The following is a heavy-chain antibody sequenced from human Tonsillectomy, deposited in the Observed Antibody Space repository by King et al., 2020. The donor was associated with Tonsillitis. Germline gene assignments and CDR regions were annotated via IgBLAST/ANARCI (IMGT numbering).Heavy chain of an antibody. D-gene: IGHD1-26*01. V-gene: IGHV3-23*04. J-gene: IGHJ3*02. CDR1: GFTFSSYA. CDR2: ISGSGGST. CDR3: AKGTGVGATGRRAFDI. Sequence: VQLVQSGGGLVQPGGSLRLSCAASGFTFSSYAMSWVRQAPGKGLEWVSAISGSGGSTYYADSVKGRLNISRNNSKNTLYLQINSLRTEDTAVYYCAKGTGVGATGRRAFDIWGQGTMVTVSS.